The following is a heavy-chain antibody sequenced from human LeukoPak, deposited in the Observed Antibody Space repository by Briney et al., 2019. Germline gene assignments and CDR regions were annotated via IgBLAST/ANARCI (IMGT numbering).Heavy chain of an antibody. CDR1: GGTFSSYA. V-gene: IGHV1-69*05. J-gene: IGHJ4*02. CDR2: IIPIFGTA. D-gene: IGHD5-24*01. Sequence: GSSVKVSCKASGGTFSSYAISWVQQAPGQGLEWMGGIIPIFGTANYAQKFQGRVTITTDESTSTAYMELSSLRSEDTAVYYCARGPTSRDGYKYFDYWGQGTLVTVSS. CDR3: ARGPTSRDGYKYFDY.